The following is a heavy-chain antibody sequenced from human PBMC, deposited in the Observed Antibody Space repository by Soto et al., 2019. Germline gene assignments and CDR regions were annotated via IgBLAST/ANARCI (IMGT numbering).Heavy chain of an antibody. CDR2: INVGDDKT. CDR3: ARAKYDYIWGSYHPFDQ. Sequence: QVQLVQSGAEVKKPGASVRLSCKVSGKSFDNFAVHWVRQTPGQRPEWMGRINVGDDKTKYSEKFQGRVIVSYDTSATTAYMELRAVSSEDTAVYYCARAKYDYIWGSYHPFDQWAQGAQVTVAS. J-gene: IGHJ4*02. D-gene: IGHD3-16*02. V-gene: IGHV1-3*01. CDR1: GKSFDNFA.